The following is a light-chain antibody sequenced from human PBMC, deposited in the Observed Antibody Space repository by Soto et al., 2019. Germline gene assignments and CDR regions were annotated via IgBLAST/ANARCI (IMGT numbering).Light chain of an antibody. V-gene: IGKV3-15*01. CDR2: RAS. CDR3: QQYADWPKT. CDR1: QSVDSL. Sequence: EIVMTQSPATLSVSPGETATLSCKTSQSVDSLLAWYQQKPGQAPRLLIYRASTRTTGIPARFSGSGSGTEFTLTISSLQSEDFAVYFCQQYADWPKTFGQGTKVDIK. J-gene: IGKJ1*01.